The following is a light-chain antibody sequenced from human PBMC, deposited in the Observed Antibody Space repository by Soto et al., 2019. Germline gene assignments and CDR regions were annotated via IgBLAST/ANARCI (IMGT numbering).Light chain of an antibody. Sequence: VLPQSPGHISLSPEELDILCSSASQSVSSSCLACYQQKPGQAPTLLIYGAASRATGILDTFCGGGAWADFTLPIIRRLDPEVFAVYYCQHCSTSWTFGQGTKLEIK. J-gene: IGKJ1*01. CDR2: GAA. CDR1: QSVSSSC. CDR3: QHCSTSWT. V-gene: IGKV3-20*01.